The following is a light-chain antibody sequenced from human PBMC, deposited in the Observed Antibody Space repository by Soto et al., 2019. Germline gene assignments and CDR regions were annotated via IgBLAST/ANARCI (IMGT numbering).Light chain of an antibody. V-gene: IGKV1-5*03. CDR2: KTS. CDR1: QSISNW. Sequence: DIQMTQSPSTLSASVVDRVTITFRASQSISNWLAWYQQKPGKAPKILIYKTSSLESGVPSRFSGSGSGTEFTLTISSLQPDDFATYYCQQYNGYRWTFGQGTKVDIK. CDR3: QQYNGYRWT. J-gene: IGKJ1*01.